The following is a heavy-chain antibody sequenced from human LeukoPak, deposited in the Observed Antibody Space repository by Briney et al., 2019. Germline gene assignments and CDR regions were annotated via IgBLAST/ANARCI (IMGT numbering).Heavy chain of an antibody. J-gene: IGHJ4*02. D-gene: IGHD5-18*01. CDR1: GGTFSSYA. V-gene: IGHV1-69*01. Sequence: GSSVKVSCKASGGTFSSYAISWVRQAPGQGLEWMGGIIPIFGTANYAQKFQGRVTITADESTSTAYMELSSLRSEDTAVYYCASRYSYGRPFDYWGQGTLVTVSS. CDR2: IIPIFGTA. CDR3: ASRYSYGRPFDY.